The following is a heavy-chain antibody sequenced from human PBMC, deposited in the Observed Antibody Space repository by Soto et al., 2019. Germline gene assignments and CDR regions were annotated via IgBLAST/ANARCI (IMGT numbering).Heavy chain of an antibody. CDR1: GGSISSYY. V-gene: IGHV4-59*01. CDR2: IYYSGST. D-gene: IGHD4-17*01. CDR3: ARVNYGDYARRYFQH. Sequence: SETLSLTCTVSGGSISSYYWSWIRQPPGKGLEWIGYIYYSGSTNYNPSLKGRVTISVDTSKNQFSLKLSSVTAADTAVYYCARVNYGDYARRYFQHWGQGTLVTVSS. J-gene: IGHJ1*01.